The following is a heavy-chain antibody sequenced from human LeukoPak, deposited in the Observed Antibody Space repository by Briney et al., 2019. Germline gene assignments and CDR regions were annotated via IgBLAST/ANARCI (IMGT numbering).Heavy chain of an antibody. CDR2: INSDGSST. CDR1: GFTFSDYG. Sequence: GGSLRLSCAASGFTFSDYGIHWVRQAPGKGLVWVSRINSDGSSTLYADSVKGRFTISRDNAKNTLYLQMSSLRAEDTAVYYCAKRGYSYGYLFDYWGQGTLVAVSS. V-gene: IGHV3-74*01. CDR3: AKRGYSYGYLFDY. J-gene: IGHJ4*02. D-gene: IGHD5-18*01.